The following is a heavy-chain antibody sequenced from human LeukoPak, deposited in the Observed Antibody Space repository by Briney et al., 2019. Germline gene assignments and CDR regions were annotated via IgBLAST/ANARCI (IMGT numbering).Heavy chain of an antibody. CDR2: IGGSGGTT. CDR1: GFTFSNAW. Sequence: GGSLRLSRAASGFTFSNAWMSWVRQAPGKGLEWVSAIGGSGGTTYYADSVKGRFTISRDNSKNTLYLQMNSLRAEDTAVYYCAKDHEAHGYSYGYGWGQGTLVTVSS. V-gene: IGHV3-23*01. J-gene: IGHJ4*02. D-gene: IGHD5-18*01. CDR3: AKDHEAHGYSYGYG.